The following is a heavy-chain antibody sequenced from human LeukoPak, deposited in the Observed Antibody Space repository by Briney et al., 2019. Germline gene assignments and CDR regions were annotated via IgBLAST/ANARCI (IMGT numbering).Heavy chain of an antibody. V-gene: IGHV3-53*01. D-gene: IGHD2-15*01. CDR2: IYSGGST. J-gene: IGHJ6*02. CDR1: GFTVSSNY. Sequence: GGSLRLSCAASGFTVSSNYMSWVRQAPGKGLEWVSVIYSGGSTYYADSVKGRFTISRDNSKTTLYLQMNSLRAEDTAVYYCASRVAAIRSPYYYYYYGMDVWGQGTTVTVSS. CDR3: ASRVAAIRSPYYYYYYGMDV.